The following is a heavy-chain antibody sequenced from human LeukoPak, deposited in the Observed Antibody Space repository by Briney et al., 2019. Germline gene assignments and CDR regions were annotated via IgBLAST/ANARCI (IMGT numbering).Heavy chain of an antibody. Sequence: ASVKVSCKTSGYTFTSHAMNWVRQAPGQGLEWMGWINTNTENPTYAQGFTGRFVFSLDTSINTAYLQISSLTADDTAVYYCALTRGYCTTSSCYALDYWGQGTLVTVSS. J-gene: IGHJ4*02. V-gene: IGHV7-4-1*02. D-gene: IGHD2-2*01. CDR2: INTNTENP. CDR1: GYTFTSHA. CDR3: ALTRGYCTTSSCYALDY.